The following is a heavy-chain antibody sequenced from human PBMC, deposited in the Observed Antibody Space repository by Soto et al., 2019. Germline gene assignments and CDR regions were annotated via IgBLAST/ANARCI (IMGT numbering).Heavy chain of an antibody. CDR2: VMPTYGAG. V-gene: IGHV1-69*01. J-gene: IGHJ6*02. CDR1: GGAFRNYA. Sequence: QVQLVQPGAEVKKPGSSVKVSCTASGGAFRNYAVSWVRQAPGQGRERMGAVMPTYGAGVYAQKFQGRLTIFADESTNTAYLNVSSLTFEDAAIYYCAASRGFYEAMDAWGQGTTLTVSS. CDR3: AASRGFYEAMDA. D-gene: IGHD3-22*01.